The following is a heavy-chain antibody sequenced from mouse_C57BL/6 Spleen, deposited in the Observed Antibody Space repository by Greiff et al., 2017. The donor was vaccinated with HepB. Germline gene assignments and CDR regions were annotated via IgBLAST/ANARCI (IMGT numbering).Heavy chain of an antibody. Sequence: VKLQQPGAELVMPGASVKLSCKASGYTFTSYWMHWVKQRPGQGLEWIGEIDPSDSYTNYNQKFKGKSTLTVDKSSSTAYMQLSSLTSEDSAVYYCARWNRYYAMDYWGQGTSVTVSS. CDR2: IDPSDSYT. CDR3: ARWNRYYAMDY. CDR1: GYTFTSYW. J-gene: IGHJ4*01. V-gene: IGHV1-69*01.